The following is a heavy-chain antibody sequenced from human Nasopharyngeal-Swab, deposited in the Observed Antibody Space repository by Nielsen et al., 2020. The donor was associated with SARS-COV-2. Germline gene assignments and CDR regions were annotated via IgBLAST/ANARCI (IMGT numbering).Heavy chain of an antibody. V-gene: IGHV3-33*01. Sequence: GESLKISCAASGFTFSSYGMHWVRQAPGKGLEWVAVIWYDGSNKYYADSVKGRFTISRDNSKNTLYLQMNSLRAEDTAVYYCARGEHVDIVAHYMDVWGKGTTVTVPS. CDR1: GFTFSSYG. CDR3: ARGEHVDIVAHYMDV. CDR2: IWYDGSNK. J-gene: IGHJ6*03. D-gene: IGHD5-12*01.